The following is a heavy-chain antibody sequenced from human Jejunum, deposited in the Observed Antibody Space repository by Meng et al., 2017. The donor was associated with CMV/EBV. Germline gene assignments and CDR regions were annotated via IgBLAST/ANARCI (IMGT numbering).Heavy chain of an antibody. J-gene: IGHJ4*02. V-gene: IGHV2-5*02. CDR3: AHSYCSRGTCYSFYY. CDR1: GFSLPTSEVG. Sequence: GFSLPTSEVGVGWVRQAPGKALEWLALIYGDDDKRYSPSLQTRLTITKDTSKNQVVLTMINVGPVDTATYYCAHSYCSRGTCYSFYYWGPGTLVTVSS. D-gene: IGHD2-15*01. CDR2: IYGDDDK.